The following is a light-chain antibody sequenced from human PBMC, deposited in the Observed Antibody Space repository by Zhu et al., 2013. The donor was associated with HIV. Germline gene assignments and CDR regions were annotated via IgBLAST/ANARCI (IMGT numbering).Light chain of an antibody. CDR2: LAS. J-gene: IGKJ2*02. V-gene: IGKV1-17*01. Sequence: DIRMTQSPSSLSASVGDRVTITCRASQDIRNHLGWYQQKPGKAPRRLIYLASTLQSGVPSRFSGSGSGTDFTLTIGSLQPEDFATYYCLQSNSYPRTFGQGTRLEIK. CDR1: QDIRNH. CDR3: LQSNSYPRT.